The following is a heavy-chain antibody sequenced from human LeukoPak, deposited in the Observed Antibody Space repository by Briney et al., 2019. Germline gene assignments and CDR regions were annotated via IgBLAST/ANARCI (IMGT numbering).Heavy chain of an antibody. CDR3: AREDQLAAAGWFDP. CDR2: IYHNGNT. CDR1: GYSISSGYY. J-gene: IGHJ5*02. Sequence: SETLSLTCAVSGYSISSGYYWGWIRQPPRKGLEWIGTIYHNGNTYYNPSLKSRVTISVDTSKNQFSLKLSSVTAADTAVYYCAREDQLAAAGWFDPWGQGTLVTVSS. V-gene: IGHV4-38-2*02. D-gene: IGHD6-13*01.